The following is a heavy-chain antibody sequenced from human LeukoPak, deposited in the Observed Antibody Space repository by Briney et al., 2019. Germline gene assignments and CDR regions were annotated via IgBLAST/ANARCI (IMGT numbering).Heavy chain of an antibody. CDR1: GYIFTSYG. D-gene: IGHD1-26*01. J-gene: IGHJ1*01. CDR3: ARGLGWSSPDAEYFLH. V-gene: IGHV1-18*01. Sequence: GASVKVSCKASGYIFTSYGMNWVRPAPGQGLEWVGWISVYNGDTYYAQKLQGRVTMTTDTSTSTVYMDLRGLRSDDTAWYYCARGLGWSSPDAEYFLHWGQGTLVTVSS. CDR2: ISVYNGDT.